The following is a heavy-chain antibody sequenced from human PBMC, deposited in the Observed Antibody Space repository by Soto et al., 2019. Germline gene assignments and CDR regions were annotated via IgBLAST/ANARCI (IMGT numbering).Heavy chain of an antibody. Sequence: SETLSLTCTVSGGSISSYYWSWIRQPPGKGLEWIGYIYYSGSTNYNPSLKSRVTISVDTSKNQFSLNLRSVTAADTGVYYCAKGGRFPEARYYFLDVWGNGTTVTVSS. V-gene: IGHV4-59*12. CDR1: GGSISSYY. CDR3: AKGGRFPEARYYFLDV. J-gene: IGHJ6*03. D-gene: IGHD3-3*01. CDR2: IYYSGST.